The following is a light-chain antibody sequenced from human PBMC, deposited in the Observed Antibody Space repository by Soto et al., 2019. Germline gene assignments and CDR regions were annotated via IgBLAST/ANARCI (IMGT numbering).Light chain of an antibody. Sequence: SYELTQPPSVSVSPGQTASITCSGDKLGDKYVCWYQQKPGQSPVLVIHEDNKRPSGIPERFSGSNSGNTATLTITGTQAMDEADYYCQVWDSRSYYVFGTGTKLTVL. CDR2: EDN. CDR3: QVWDSRSYYV. CDR1: KLGDKY. J-gene: IGLJ1*01. V-gene: IGLV3-1*01.